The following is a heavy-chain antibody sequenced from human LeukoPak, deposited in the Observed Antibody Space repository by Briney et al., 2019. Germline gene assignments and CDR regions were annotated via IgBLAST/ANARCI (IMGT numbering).Heavy chain of an antibody. V-gene: IGHV4-39*07. Sequence: SETLSLTCTVSGGSISSGSYYWGCTRQPPGKGLEWIGSIYSSDGSTYYNPSLKSRVTISVDTSKNQFSLKLSSVTAADTAVYYCARDPDSSSWYGNWGQGTLVTVSS. D-gene: IGHD6-13*01. CDR3: ARDPDSSSWYGN. CDR1: GGSISSGSYY. CDR2: IYSSDGST. J-gene: IGHJ4*02.